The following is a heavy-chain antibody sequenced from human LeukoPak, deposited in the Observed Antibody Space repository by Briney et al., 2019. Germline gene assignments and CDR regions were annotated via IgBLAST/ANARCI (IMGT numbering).Heavy chain of an antibody. J-gene: IGHJ4*02. V-gene: IGHV3-7*01. CDR3: ARDLSYGGNAMDY. Sequence: GGSLRLSCAVSGFTFSSYWMTWVRQAPGKGLEWVASVKQDGNEKYYVDSVKGRFTISRDNAKNSLFLQMSSLRVEDTAVYYCARDLSYGGNAMDYWGQGTLVTVSS. CDR2: VKQDGNEK. D-gene: IGHD4-23*01. CDR1: GFTFSSYW.